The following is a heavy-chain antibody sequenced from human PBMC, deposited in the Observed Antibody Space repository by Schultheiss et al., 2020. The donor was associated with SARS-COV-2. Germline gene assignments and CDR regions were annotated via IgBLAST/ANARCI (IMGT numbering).Heavy chain of an antibody. V-gene: IGHV4-59*08. CDR1: GGSISSYY. CDR3: ARQEIQYYPFDY. CDR2: IYYSGST. D-gene: IGHD1-26*01. J-gene: IGHJ4*02. Sequence: SQTLSLTCTVSGGSISSYYWSWIRQPPGKGLEWIGYIYYSGSTNYNPSLKSRVTISVDTPKNQFSLKLSSVTAADTAVYYCARQEIQYYPFDYWGQGTLVTVSS.